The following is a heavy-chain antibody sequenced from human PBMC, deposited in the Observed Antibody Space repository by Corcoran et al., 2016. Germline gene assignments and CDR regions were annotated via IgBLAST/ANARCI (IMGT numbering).Heavy chain of an antibody. J-gene: IGHJ5*02. V-gene: IGHV3-73*02. CDR1: GFTFSGSA. D-gene: IGHD1-1*01. CDR3: TTERRSGWFDP. Sequence: EVQLVETGGGLVQPGGSLKLSCAASGFTFSGSAMHWVRQDSGKGLEWVGRIRSKANSYATAYAASVKGRFTISRDDSKNTAYLQMNSLKTEDTAVYYCTTERRSGWFDPWGQGTLVTVSS. CDR2: IRSKANSYAT.